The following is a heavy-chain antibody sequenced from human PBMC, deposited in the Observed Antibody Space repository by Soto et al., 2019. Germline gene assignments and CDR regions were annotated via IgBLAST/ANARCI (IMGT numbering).Heavy chain of an antibody. CDR2: ISYDGSNK. V-gene: IGHV3-30*18. CDR3: AKEGRSYDDFWSGSIGSFDI. D-gene: IGHD3-3*01. Sequence: QGQLVESGGDAVQPGRSLRLSCVGSGFTFKNHAMHWVRLAPGQGLEWVAYISYDGSNKAYGDSVQGRFTISRDNSKTTVILQMNSLRVEATGVFHCAKEGRSYDDFWSGSIGSFDIWGRGTTVTVSS. J-gene: IGHJ3*02. CDR1: GFTFKNHA.